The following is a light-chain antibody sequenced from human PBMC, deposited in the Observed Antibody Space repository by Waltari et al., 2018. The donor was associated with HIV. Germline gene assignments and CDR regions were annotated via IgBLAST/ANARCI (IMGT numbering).Light chain of an antibody. CDR1: TSNIGKNY. CDR2: DNN. CDR3: GTWDSSVSAGV. V-gene: IGLV1-51*01. J-gene: IGLJ3*02. Sequence: QSVLTQPPSVSAAPGQKVTISCSGSTSNIGKNYVSWYQQIPETAPKLIIYDNNQRPSVIPDRFSGSKSGTSSTLAITGLQTGDEADYFCGTWDSSVSAGVFGGGTKLTVL.